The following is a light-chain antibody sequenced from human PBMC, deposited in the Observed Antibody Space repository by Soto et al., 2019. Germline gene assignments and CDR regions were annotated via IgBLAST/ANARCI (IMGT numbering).Light chain of an antibody. CDR1: SSDIGSYDL. CDR2: EVT. V-gene: IGLV2-23*02. CDR3: CSFADFTCV. J-gene: IGLJ1*01. Sequence: QSALTQPASVSGSPGQSITISCTGTSSDIGSYDLVSWYQQHPGTAPKLIIYEVTKRPSGVSTRFSGSKSGNTASLTISGLQAVDEAAYYCCSFADFTCVLGPATKGTV.